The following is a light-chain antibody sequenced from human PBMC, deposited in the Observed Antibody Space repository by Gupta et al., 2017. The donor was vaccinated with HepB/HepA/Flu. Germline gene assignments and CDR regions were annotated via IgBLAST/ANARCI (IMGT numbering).Light chain of an antibody. Sequence: AIRMTQSPSSFSASTGDRVTITCRASQGISSYLAWYQQKPGKAPKLLIYAASTLQSGVPSRFSGSGSGTDFTLTISCLQSEDFATYYCQQYYRYPPFTFGPGTKVDIK. CDR2: AAS. V-gene: IGKV1-8*01. CDR1: QGISSY. CDR3: QQYYRYPPFT. J-gene: IGKJ3*01.